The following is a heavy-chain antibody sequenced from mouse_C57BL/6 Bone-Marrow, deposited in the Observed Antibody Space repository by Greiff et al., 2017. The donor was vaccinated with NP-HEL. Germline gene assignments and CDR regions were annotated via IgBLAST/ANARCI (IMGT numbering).Heavy chain of an antibody. D-gene: IGHD1-1*01. V-gene: IGHV1-52*01. CDR1: GYTFTSYW. CDR2: IDPSDSET. J-gene: IGHJ3*01. Sequence: QVQLQQPGAELVRPGSSVKLSCKASGYTFTSYWMHWVKQRPIQGLEWIGNIDPSDSETHYNQKFKDKATLTVDKSSSTAYMQLSSLTSEDSAVYYCARSGHYGSSPFAYWGRGTLVTVSA. CDR3: ARSGHYGSSPFAY.